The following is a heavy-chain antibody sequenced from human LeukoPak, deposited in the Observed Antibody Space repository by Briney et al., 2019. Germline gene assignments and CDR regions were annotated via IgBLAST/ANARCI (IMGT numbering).Heavy chain of an antibody. CDR2: IYNDGSTT. D-gene: IGHD3-22*01. CDR3: ARHVVAVGFDY. Sequence: GGSLRLSCAASGFMFSKSWMHWVRQVPGKGLVWVARIYNDGSTTNYADSVKGRFTISRDNAKNSLYLQMNNLRAEDTAVYYCARHVVAVGFDYWGQGTLVTVSS. J-gene: IGHJ4*02. V-gene: IGHV3-74*01. CDR1: GFMFSKSW.